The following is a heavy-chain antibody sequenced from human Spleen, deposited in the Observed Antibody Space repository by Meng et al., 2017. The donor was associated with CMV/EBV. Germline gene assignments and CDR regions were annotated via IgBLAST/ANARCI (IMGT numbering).Heavy chain of an antibody. J-gene: IGHJ5*02. CDR3: AKARSSWEYNWFDP. Sequence: QGQLQESGPGLVKPSETLSLTCTVSGGSISSYYWSWIRQPAGKGLEWIGRIYTSGSTNYNPSLKSRVTMSVDTSKNQFSLKLSSVTAEDTAVYYCAKARSSWEYNWFDPWGQGTLVTVSS. D-gene: IGHD6-13*01. CDR1: GGSISSYY. CDR2: IYTSGST. V-gene: IGHV4-4*07.